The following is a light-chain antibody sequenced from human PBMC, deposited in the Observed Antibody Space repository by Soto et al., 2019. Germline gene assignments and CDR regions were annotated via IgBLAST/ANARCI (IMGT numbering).Light chain of an antibody. V-gene: IGKV3-20*01. J-gene: IGKJ1*01. CDR1: QTFSNSF. CDR3: QQYGVSRT. Sequence: EIVLTQSPGTLSXXPXXXXTXXXRASQTFSNSFLSWFQQIPGQAPRLHIYGASTRATGIPDRFTGSGSGTDFTLTISRLEPEDFALYYCQQYGVSRTFGQGTKVDIK. CDR2: GAS.